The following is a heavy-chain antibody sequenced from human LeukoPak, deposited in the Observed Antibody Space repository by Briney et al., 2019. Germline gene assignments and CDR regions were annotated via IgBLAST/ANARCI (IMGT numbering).Heavy chain of an antibody. V-gene: IGHV3-11*01. CDR2: ISSSGSTI. Sequence: SGGSLRLSCAASGFTFSDYYMSWIRQAPGKGLEWVSYISSSGSTIYYADSVKGRFTISRDNAKNSLYLQMNSLRAEDTAVYYCARDPRYYYDSSGYPWGQGTLVTVSS. D-gene: IGHD3-22*01. CDR1: GFTFSDYY. CDR3: ARDPRYYYDSSGYP. J-gene: IGHJ4*02.